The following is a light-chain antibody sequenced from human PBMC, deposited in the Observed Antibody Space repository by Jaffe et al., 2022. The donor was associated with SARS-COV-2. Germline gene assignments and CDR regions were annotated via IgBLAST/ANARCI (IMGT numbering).Light chain of an antibody. CDR3: SSYTSSTFYV. CDR1: SSDIGTHNY. CDR2: EVS. V-gene: IGLV2-14*01. J-gene: IGLJ1*01. Sequence: QSALTQPASVSGSPGQSITISCTGTSSDIGTHNYVSWYQQYPGKAPKLIISEVSNRPSGLSNRFSGSKSGNTASLTISGLQAEDEADYYCSSYTSSTFYVFGTGTRVTVL.